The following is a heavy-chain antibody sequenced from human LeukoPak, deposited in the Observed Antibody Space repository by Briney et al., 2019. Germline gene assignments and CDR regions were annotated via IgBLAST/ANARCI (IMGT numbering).Heavy chain of an antibody. Sequence: SETLSLTCTVSGGSISSSSYYWGWIRQPPGKGLEWIGSIYYSGSTYYNPSLKSRVAISVDTSKNQFSLKLSSVTAADTAVYYCARRYYDSSGYPRSRYAFDIWGQGTMVTVPS. CDR1: GGSISSSSYY. J-gene: IGHJ3*02. V-gene: IGHV4-39*01. CDR2: IYYSGST. D-gene: IGHD3-22*01. CDR3: ARRYYDSSGYPRSRYAFDI.